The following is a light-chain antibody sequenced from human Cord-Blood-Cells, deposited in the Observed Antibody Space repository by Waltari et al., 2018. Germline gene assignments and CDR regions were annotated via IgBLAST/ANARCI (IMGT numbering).Light chain of an antibody. J-gene: IGLJ3*02. V-gene: IGLV2-23*01. CDR1: SSDVGSYNL. CDR3: CSYAGSSTWV. CDR2: EGS. Sequence: QSALTQPASVSGSPGQSITISCTGTSSDVGSYNLVSWYQQHPGKAPKLMIYEGSKRPSGVSNRCSGSKSCNTASLTISGLQAEDEADYYCCSYAGSSTWVVGGGTKLTVL.